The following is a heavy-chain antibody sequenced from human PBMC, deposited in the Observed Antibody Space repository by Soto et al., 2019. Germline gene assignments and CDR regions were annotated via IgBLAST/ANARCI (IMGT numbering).Heavy chain of an antibody. J-gene: IGHJ4*02. Sequence: SETLSLTCTVSGASISSDYWSWMRQPPGKGLECIGYIYNSGSTNYSPSLKSRVTISVDTFKNQFSLKLSSVTAADTAVYYCARLSSIGDYAHWGQGTLVTVSS. CDR1: GASISSDY. CDR3: ARLSSIGDYAH. CDR2: IYNSGST. D-gene: IGHD4-17*01. V-gene: IGHV4-59*08.